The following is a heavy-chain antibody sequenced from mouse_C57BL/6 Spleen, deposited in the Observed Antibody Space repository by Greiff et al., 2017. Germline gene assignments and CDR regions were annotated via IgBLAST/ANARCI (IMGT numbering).Heavy chain of an antibody. V-gene: IGHV1-82*01. Sequence: QVQLQQSGPELLKPGASVNISCKASGYAFSSSWMNWVKQRHGKGLDWLGRIYPGDGDTNYNGKFKGKATLTADKSSSTDYMQLSSLTSEDSAVYFCASRRYYGDYWGQGTTLTVSS. J-gene: IGHJ2*01. CDR2: IYPGDGDT. CDR3: ASRRYYGDY. D-gene: IGHD1-1*02. CDR1: GYAFSSSW.